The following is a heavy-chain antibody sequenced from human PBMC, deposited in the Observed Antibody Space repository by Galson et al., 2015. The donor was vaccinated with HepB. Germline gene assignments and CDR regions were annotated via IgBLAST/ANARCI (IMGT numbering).Heavy chain of an antibody. D-gene: IGHD2-15*01. Sequence: SLRLSCAASGFTFISYWMSWVRQAPGKGLEWVANIKQDGSEKYYADSVKGRFTISRDNAKNSLYLQMNSLRAEDTAVYYCERDPGYCSGGSCYVAYWGQGTLVTVSS. V-gene: IGHV3-7*01. J-gene: IGHJ4*02. CDR3: ERDPGYCSGGSCYVAY. CDR1: GFTFISYW. CDR2: IKQDGSEK.